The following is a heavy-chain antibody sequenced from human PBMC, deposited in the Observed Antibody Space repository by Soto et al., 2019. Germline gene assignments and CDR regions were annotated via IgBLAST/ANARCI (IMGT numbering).Heavy chain of an antibody. D-gene: IGHD5-18*01. CDR2: INPNSGGT. J-gene: IGHJ4*02. CDR1: GYTFTDYY. CDR3: ARQDGYSYGYYFVY. V-gene: IGHV1-2*04. Sequence: ASVKVSCKDSGYTFTDYYMHWVRQAPGQGLEWMGWINPNSGGTNYAQKFQGWVTMTRDTSISTAYMELSRLRSDDTAVYYCARQDGYSYGYYFVYWGQGTLVTVSS.